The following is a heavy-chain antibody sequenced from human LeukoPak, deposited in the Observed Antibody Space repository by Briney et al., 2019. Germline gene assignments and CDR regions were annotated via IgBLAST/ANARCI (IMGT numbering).Heavy chain of an antibody. D-gene: IGHD2-2*01. V-gene: IGHV3-23*01. J-gene: IGHJ4*02. CDR1: GFTFSRSA. CDR3: VKDRFSTSPSYFDY. Sequence: GGSLRLSCAAAGFTFSRSAMSWVRQAPGKGLEWVSGIGGSGDTSYYADSVKGRFIISRDNSKNTLFLQMNSLSAEDTAVYCCVKDRFSTSPSYFDYWGQGTLVAVSS. CDR2: IGGSGDTS.